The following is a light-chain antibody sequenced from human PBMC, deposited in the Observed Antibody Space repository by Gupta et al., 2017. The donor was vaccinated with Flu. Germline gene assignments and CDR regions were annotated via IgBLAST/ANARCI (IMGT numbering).Light chain of an antibody. CDR2: EVS. CDR3: CSYAGSSTWV. CDR1: ISDVGCYIY. V-gene: IGLV2-23*02. Sequence: QSALTPPPSVSGSPVQPITISCTGTISDVGCYIYVSWYQQHPGKAPKLMVYEVSKWPSGVSNRFSGSKSGNTASLTIYGLQAEDEADYYCCSYAGSSTWVFGGGTKLTVL. J-gene: IGLJ3*02.